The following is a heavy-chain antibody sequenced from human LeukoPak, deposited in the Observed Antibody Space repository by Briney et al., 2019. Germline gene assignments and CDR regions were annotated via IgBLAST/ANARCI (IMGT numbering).Heavy chain of an antibody. CDR2: IKQDGSEK. CDR1: GFTFSSYA. CDR3: ARKYSSSWYEWNYFDY. J-gene: IGHJ4*02. D-gene: IGHD6-13*01. Sequence: GGSLRLSCAASGFTFSSYAMSWVRQAPGKGLEWVANIKQDGSEKYYVDSVKGRFTISRDNAKNSLYLQMNSLRAEDTAVYYCARKYSSSWYEWNYFDYWGQGTLVTVSS. V-gene: IGHV3-7*03.